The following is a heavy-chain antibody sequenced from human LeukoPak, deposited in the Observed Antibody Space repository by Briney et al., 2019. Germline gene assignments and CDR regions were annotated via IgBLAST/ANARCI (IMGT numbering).Heavy chain of an antibody. CDR1: GYTFTSYG. Sequence: ASVTVSYKGSGYTFTSYGIRWVGQAPGQGVEWMGWISAYNGNTKYAQKLQGRVTMTTDTSTSTAYMALRRLRSDDTAVYYYARWDDYGDAWGQGTLVTVSS. D-gene: IGHD4-17*01. V-gene: IGHV1-18*04. J-gene: IGHJ5*02. CDR3: ARWDDYGDA. CDR2: ISAYNGNT.